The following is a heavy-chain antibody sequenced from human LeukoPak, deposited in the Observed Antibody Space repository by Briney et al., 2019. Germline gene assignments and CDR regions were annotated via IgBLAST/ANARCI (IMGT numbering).Heavy chain of an antibody. Sequence: SETLSLTCTVSGDSVSSGDYYWSWIRQPPGKGLEWIGNIYYSGSTNYNPSLKSRLTISVDTSKNQFSLKLSSVTAADTAVYYCARSRYCSSTGCYFNAFDIWGQGTMVTVSS. V-gene: IGHV4-61*08. CDR3: ARSRYCSSTGCYFNAFDI. CDR1: GDSVSSGDYY. D-gene: IGHD2-2*01. J-gene: IGHJ3*02. CDR2: IYYSGST.